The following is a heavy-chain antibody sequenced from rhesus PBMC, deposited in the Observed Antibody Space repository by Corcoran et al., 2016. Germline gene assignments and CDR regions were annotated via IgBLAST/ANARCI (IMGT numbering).Heavy chain of an antibody. CDR2: SNGNSGST. D-gene: IGHD2-15*01. CDR1: AGSFSSYW. Sequence: QVQLQASVPGLVKPSETLSLPCAVSAGSFSSYWWRWIRQPPGKGLEWIGESNGNSGSTNYNPYLKSRVTISKDASKNQFSLKLSSVTAADTAVYYCARYSNYIDYWGQGVLVTVSS. J-gene: IGHJ4*01. CDR3: ARYSNYIDY. V-gene: IGHV4-80*01.